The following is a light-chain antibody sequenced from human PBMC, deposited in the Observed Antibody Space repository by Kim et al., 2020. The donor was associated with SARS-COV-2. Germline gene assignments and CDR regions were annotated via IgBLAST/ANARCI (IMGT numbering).Light chain of an antibody. CDR3: QQYDSYPGT. CDR1: QSMSAW. V-gene: IGKV1-5*01. Sequence: ASVGDRVPITCRASQSMSAWLAWHQQKPGKAPLLLIYDASNLESGVPSRFSGSGYGTEFTLTISSLQPDDFATYYCQQYDSYPGTFGQGTKVDIK. J-gene: IGKJ1*01. CDR2: DAS.